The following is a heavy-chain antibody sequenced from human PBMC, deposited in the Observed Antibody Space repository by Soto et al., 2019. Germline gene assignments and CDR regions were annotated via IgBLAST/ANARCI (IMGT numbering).Heavy chain of an antibody. Sequence: ASVKVSCKASGYPFTTYGISWVRQAPGQGLEWMGWISAYNGNTNYAQKFQGRVTMTTDTSTSTAYMELRGLRSDDTAVYYCARDLIAVRPGWFDPWGQGTLVTVS. V-gene: IGHV1-18*01. J-gene: IGHJ5*02. CDR2: ISAYNGNT. CDR1: GYPFTTYG. CDR3: ARDLIAVRPGWFDP. D-gene: IGHD6-6*01.